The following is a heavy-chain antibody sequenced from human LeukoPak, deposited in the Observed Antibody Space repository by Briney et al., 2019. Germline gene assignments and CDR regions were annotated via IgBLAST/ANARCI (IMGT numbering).Heavy chain of an antibody. CDR3: GAARQYVGAFDI. CDR1: GFTVSSYE. V-gene: IGHV3-48*03. J-gene: IGHJ3*02. CDR2: ISSDGTTI. Sequence: PGGSLRLSRAASGFTVSSYEFYWVRQAPGKGLEWVSYISSDGTTIKYADSVKGRFTISRDDAKRSLYLQMNGLRADDMAIYYCGAARQYVGAFDIWGQGTVVTVSS. D-gene: IGHD3-16*01.